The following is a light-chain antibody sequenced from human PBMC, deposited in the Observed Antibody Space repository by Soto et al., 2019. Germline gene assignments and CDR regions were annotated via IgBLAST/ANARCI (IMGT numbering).Light chain of an antibody. CDR1: QSVSSSY. V-gene: IGKV3-20*01. Sequence: EIVLTQSPGTLSLSPGERATLSCRASQSVSSSYLAWYQQKPGQAPRLLIYGASSRATGIPDRFSGSGSGTDFTLTISRQEPEDFAVYYCQQYGRSPAFGGGTKVEIK. CDR2: GAS. CDR3: QQYGRSPA. J-gene: IGKJ4*01.